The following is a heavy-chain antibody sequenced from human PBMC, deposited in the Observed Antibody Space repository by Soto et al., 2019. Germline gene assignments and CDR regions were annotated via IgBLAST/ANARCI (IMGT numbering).Heavy chain of an antibody. Sequence: GGSLRLSCAASGFTFSTYWMHLVRRPPGKGLVWVARITSDGSSTTYADSVKGRFTISRDNGKNSLDLQMNGLRDDDTAVYYCARVGRGFCSSTRCYNNGFDLWGEGTMVTF. CDR1: GFTFSTYW. J-gene: IGHJ3*01. V-gene: IGHV3-74*01. CDR3: ARVGRGFCSSTRCYNNGFDL. CDR2: ITSDGSST. D-gene: IGHD2-2*01.